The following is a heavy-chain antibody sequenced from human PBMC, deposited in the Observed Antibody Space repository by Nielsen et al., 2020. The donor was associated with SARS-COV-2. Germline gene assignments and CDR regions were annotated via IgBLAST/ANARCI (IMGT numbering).Heavy chain of an antibody. Sequence: ASVKVSCKASGYIFTRNYMHWVRRAPGQGLEWMGIINPSGGSTTYAQKFQGRVTMTRDTSTSTVYMELTSLRSEDTAVYYCARDSTGRGGYEPSDYWGQGTLVTVSS. V-gene: IGHV1-46*01. J-gene: IGHJ4*02. D-gene: IGHD5-12*01. CDR2: INPSGGST. CDR1: GYIFTRNY. CDR3: ARDSTGRGGYEPSDY.